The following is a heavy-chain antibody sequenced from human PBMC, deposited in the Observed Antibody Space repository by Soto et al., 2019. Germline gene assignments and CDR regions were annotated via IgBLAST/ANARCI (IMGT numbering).Heavy chain of an antibody. Sequence: EVQLLGSGGGLVQPGGSLRLSCAASGFTFSSYAMSWVRQAPGKELEWVSAISGSGVSTYYADSVKGRFTISRDNSKNTLYLQMNSLRAEDTAVYYCAKEHHYSSSWSEFDYWGQGTLVTVSS. V-gene: IGHV3-23*01. CDR2: ISGSGVST. CDR3: AKEHHYSSSWSEFDY. CDR1: GFTFSSYA. D-gene: IGHD6-13*01. J-gene: IGHJ4*02.